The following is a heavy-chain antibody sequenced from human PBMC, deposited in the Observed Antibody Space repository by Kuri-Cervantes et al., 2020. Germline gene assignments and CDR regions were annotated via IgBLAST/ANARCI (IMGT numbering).Heavy chain of an antibody. CDR2: ISYDGSNK. CDR1: GFTFSSYG. J-gene: IGHJ6*02. V-gene: IGHV3-30*18. D-gene: IGHD3-22*01. Sequence: GESLKISCAASGFTFSSYGMHWVRQAPGKGLEWVAVISYDGSNKYYADSVKGRFTISRDNSKNTLYLQMNSLRAEDTAVYYCAKDRVYYYDSSELYGMDVWGQGTTVTVSS. CDR3: AKDRVYYYDSSELYGMDV.